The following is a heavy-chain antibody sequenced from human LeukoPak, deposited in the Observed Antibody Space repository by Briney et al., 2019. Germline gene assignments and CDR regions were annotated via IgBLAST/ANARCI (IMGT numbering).Heavy chain of an antibody. CDR1: GGSISSNNW. Sequence: SETLSLTCAVSGGSISSNNWWSWVRQPPGKGLEWIGEIYHSGSTNYNPSLKSRVTISVDKSKNQFSLELTSVTAADTAVYYCSRDVQISGDAFDIWGQGTMVTVSS. CDR3: SRDVQISGDAFDI. V-gene: IGHV4-4*02. J-gene: IGHJ3*02. CDR2: IYHSGST. D-gene: IGHD3-3*02.